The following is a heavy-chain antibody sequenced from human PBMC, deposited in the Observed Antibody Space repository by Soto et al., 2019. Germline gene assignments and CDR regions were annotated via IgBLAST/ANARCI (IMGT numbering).Heavy chain of an antibody. CDR2: ISYDGSNK. V-gene: IGHV3-30-3*01. CDR1: GFTFSSYA. D-gene: IGHD2-2*01. J-gene: IGHJ4*02. Sequence: GGSLRLSCAASGFTFSSYAMQWVGQAPGKGLEWVAVISYDGSNKYYADSVKGRFTISRDNSKNTLYLQMNSLRAEDTAVYYCARDPSLDIVVVPGAPSYWGKGTLVTVSS. CDR3: ARDPSLDIVVVPGAPSY.